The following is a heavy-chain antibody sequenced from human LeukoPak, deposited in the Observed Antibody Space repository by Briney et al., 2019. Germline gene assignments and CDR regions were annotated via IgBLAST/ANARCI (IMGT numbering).Heavy chain of an antibody. CDR3: ARDSGTQGPYYYGLDV. CDR2: IWYDGSNK. CDR1: GFTFSSYG. V-gene: IGHV3-33*01. J-gene: IGHJ6*02. D-gene: IGHD1-7*01. Sequence: GGSLRLSCAASGFTFSSYGMHWVRQAPGKGLEWVAVIWYDGSNKYYADSVKGRFTISRDNSKNTLYLQMNSLRAEDTAVYYCARDSGTQGPYYYGLDVWGQGTTVTVSS.